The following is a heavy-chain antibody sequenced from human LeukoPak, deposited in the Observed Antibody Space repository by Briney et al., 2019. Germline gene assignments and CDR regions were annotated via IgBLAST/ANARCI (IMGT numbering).Heavy chain of an antibody. CDR2: ISYDGSNK. CDR3: AREYTTYLVTSTHRPSY. J-gene: IGHJ4*02. Sequence: AGGSLRLSCAASGFTFSSYAMHWDRQAPGKGLEWVAVISYDGSNKYYADSVKGRFAISRDNSKNTLYLQMHSLRAEDTAVYYCAREYTTYLVTSTHRPSYWGQGTLVTVSS. V-gene: IGHV3-30*09. CDR1: GFTFSSYA. D-gene: IGHD2-15*01.